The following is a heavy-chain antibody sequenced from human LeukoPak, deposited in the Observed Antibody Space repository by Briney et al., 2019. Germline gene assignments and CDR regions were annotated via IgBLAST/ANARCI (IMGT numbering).Heavy chain of an antibody. CDR1: EFSVGSNY. D-gene: IGHD4-17*01. CDR2: IHSGGST. V-gene: IGHV3-66*04. CDR3: ARHGDFLPRDAFDI. Sequence: PGGSLRLSCAASEFSVGSNYMTWVRQAPGKGLEWVSLIHSGGSTYYADSVKGRFTISRDNSKNTLYLQMNSLRAEDTAVYYCARHGDFLPRDAFDIWGQGTMVTVSS. J-gene: IGHJ3*02.